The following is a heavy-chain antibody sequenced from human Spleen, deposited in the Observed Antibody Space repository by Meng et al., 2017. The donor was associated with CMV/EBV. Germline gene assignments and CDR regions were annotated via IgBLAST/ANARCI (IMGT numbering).Heavy chain of an antibody. CDR3: STGPVVAYPTFGDY. D-gene: IGHD2/OR15-2a*01. V-gene: IGHV3-15*01. CDR1: GFTFSNAW. J-gene: IGHJ4*02. Sequence: GGSLRLSCAASGFTFSNAWMSWVRQAPGKGLEWVGRIKSQSDGGTSDYAAPVKGRFSISRDDSKNIFYLQMNSLNTEDTAVYYCSTGPVVAYPTFGDYWGQGTLVTVSS. CDR2: IKSQSDGGTS.